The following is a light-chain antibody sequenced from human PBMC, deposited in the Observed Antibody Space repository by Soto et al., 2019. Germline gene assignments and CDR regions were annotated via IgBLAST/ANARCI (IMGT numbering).Light chain of an antibody. Sequence: DLQMTQSPSSLSASVGDRVTITCRSSQVIISYVSWYQQRPGQAPKLLLIGASTLRTGVPSRFSASGSGTDFALSISNLQPEDLASYYCQQTHSVPYTFGQGTRLEI. J-gene: IGKJ2*01. V-gene: IGKV1-39*01. CDR3: QQTHSVPYT. CDR2: GAS. CDR1: QVIISY.